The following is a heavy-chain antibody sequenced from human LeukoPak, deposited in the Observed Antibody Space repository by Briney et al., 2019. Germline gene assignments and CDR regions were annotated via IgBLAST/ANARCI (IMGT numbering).Heavy chain of an antibody. V-gene: IGHV4-59*12. CDR1: GFTFSSYW. CDR2: IYDSGST. J-gene: IGHJ6*03. CDR3: ARSPGEGYYYYYYMDV. Sequence: GSLRLSCAASGFTFSSYWMSWVRQAPGKGLEWIGNIYDSGSTYYNASLQSRVTISIDTSKNQFSLKLSSVTAADTAVYYCARSPGEGYYYYYYMDVWGKGTTVTVSS. D-gene: IGHD7-27*01.